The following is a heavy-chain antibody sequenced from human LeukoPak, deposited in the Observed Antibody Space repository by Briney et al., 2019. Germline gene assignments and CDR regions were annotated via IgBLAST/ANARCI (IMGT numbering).Heavy chain of an antibody. CDR2: IIPIFGTA. D-gene: IGHD3-10*01. Sequence: ASVKVSCKSSGGTFSSYAISWVRQAPGHGLEWMGGIIPIFGTANYAQKFQGRVTITADKSTSTAYMELSSLRSEDTAVYYCARENYYGSGSYYTWGQGTLVTVSS. V-gene: IGHV1-69*06. CDR1: GGTFSSYA. J-gene: IGHJ5*02. CDR3: ARENYYGSGSYYT.